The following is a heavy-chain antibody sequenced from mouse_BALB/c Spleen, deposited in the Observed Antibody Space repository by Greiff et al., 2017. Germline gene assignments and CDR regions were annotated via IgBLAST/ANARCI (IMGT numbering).Heavy chain of an antibody. CDR1: GFAFSSYD. V-gene: IGHV5-12-1*01. CDR2: ISSGGGST. CDR3: ASYGNYFDY. Sequence: EVMLVESGGGLVKPGGSLKLSCAASGFAFSSYDMSWVRQTPEKRLEWVAYISSGGGSTYYPDTVKGRFTISRDNAKNTLYLQMSSLKSEDTAMYYCASYGNYFDYWGQGTTLTVSS. J-gene: IGHJ2*01. D-gene: IGHD2-1*01.